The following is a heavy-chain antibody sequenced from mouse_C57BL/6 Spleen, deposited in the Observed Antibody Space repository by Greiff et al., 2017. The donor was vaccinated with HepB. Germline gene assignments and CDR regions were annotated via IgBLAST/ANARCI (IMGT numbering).Heavy chain of an antibody. V-gene: IGHV1-19*01. CDR3: ARELRYSYWYFDV. J-gene: IGHJ1*03. CDR2: INPYNGDT. CDR1: GYTFTDYY. D-gene: IGHD1-1*01. Sequence: EVQLQQSGPVLVKPGASVKMSCKASGYTFTDYYMNWVKQSHGKSLEWIGVINPYNGDTSYNQKFKGKATLTVDKSSSTAYMDLNSLTSEDSAVYYCARELRYSYWYFDVWGTGTTVTVSS.